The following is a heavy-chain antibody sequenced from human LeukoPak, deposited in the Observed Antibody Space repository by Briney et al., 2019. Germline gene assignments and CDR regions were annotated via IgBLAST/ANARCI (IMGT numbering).Heavy chain of an antibody. CDR3: ARDEDSSSFLPRVAFDI. V-gene: IGHV7-4-1*02. D-gene: IGHD6-6*01. CDR2: INTNTGNP. Sequence: ASVKVSCKASGYTFTSYAMNWVRQAPGQGLEWMGWINTNTGNPTYARGFTGRFVFSLDTSVSTAYLQISSLKVEDTAVYYCARDEDSSSFLPRVAFDIWGQGTMVTVSS. J-gene: IGHJ3*02. CDR1: GYTFTSYA.